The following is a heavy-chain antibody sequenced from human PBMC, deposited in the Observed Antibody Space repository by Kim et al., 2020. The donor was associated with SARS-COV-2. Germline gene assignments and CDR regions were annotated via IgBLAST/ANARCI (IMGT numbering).Heavy chain of an antibody. CDR3: ARGRARSSWPFDY. CDR1: GGSFSGYY. V-gene: IGHV4-34*01. Sequence: SETLSLTCAVYGGSFSGYYWSWIRQPPGKGLEWIGEINHSGSTNYNPSLKSRVTISVDTSKNQFSLKLSSVTAADTAVYYCARGRARSSWPFDYWGQGTL. J-gene: IGHJ4*02. CDR2: INHSGST. D-gene: IGHD6-13*01.